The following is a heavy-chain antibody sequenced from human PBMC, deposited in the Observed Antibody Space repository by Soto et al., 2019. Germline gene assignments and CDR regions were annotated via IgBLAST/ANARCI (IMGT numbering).Heavy chain of an antibody. J-gene: IGHJ6*02. V-gene: IGHV2-5*02. D-gene: IGHD3-3*01. CDR2: IYWDGGK. Sequence: QITLKESGPTLVKPTQTLTLTCTFSGLSLSTTGVGVGWIRQPPGKALEWLAVIYWDGGKHYSPSLKSRLTITKDTSKSQVDRTMTNMDPVDTATYYCIHRRVLQGMDVWGQGTTVTVSS. CDR1: GLSLSTTGVG. CDR3: IHRRVLQGMDV.